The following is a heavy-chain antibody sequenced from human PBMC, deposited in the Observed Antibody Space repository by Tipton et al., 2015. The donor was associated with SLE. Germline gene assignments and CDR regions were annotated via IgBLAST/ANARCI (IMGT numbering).Heavy chain of an antibody. D-gene: IGHD6-6*01. J-gene: IGHJ5*02. Sequence: GLVKPLQTLSPTCAISGDSVSSNSAGWNWIRQSPSRGLEWLGRTYYRSKWYNDHAVSVKSRIIIKPDTSKNQFSLQLNSVTPEDTAVYYCARDNSSSFDLWSQGTLGTVSP. CDR2: TYYRSKWYN. CDR3: ARDNSSSFDL. CDR1: GDSVSSNSAG. V-gene: IGHV6-1*01.